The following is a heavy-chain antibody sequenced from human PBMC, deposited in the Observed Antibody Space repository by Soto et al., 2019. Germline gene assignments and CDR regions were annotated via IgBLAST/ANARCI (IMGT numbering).Heavy chain of an antibody. Sequence: SQTLSLTCAISGDSVSSNSAAWNWIRQSPSRGLEWLGRTYYRSKWYNDYAVSVKSRITINPDTSKNQFSLQLNSVTPEDTAVYYCARDRIEMATITLYYYYGMDVWCQGTTVTVSS. V-gene: IGHV6-1*01. CDR1: GDSVSSNSAA. CDR2: TYYRSKWYN. CDR3: ARDRIEMATITLYYYYGMDV. J-gene: IGHJ6*02. D-gene: IGHD5-12*01.